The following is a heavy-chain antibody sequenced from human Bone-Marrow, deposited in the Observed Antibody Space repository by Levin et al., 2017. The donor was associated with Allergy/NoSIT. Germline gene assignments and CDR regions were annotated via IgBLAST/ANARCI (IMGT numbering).Heavy chain of an antibody. D-gene: IGHD2/OR15-2a*01. CDR2: GNGDTT. Sequence: PGGSLRLSCVGSGFTFSSTAMSWVRQAPGKGLEWVSGGNGDTTHYADSAKVRFTMSRESSRDTLYLQLNSLRPEATAVYYCVKAGNGLNMTHDSWGQGTLVTVSS. V-gene: IGHV3-23*01. CDR3: VKAGNGLNMTHDS. CDR1: GFTFSSTA. J-gene: IGHJ5*01.